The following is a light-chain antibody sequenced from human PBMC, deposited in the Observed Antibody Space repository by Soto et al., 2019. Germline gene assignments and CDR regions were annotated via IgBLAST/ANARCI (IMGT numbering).Light chain of an antibody. Sequence: VLTQPPSASGTPGQRVTISCSGSSSNIGSNTVNWYQQLPGTAPKLLIYTNDQRPSGVPDRFSGSRSGTSASLAISGLQFEDEADYHCSSWDDNLDAVVFGAGTKVTVL. J-gene: IGLJ1*01. CDR3: SSWDDNLDAVV. V-gene: IGLV1-44*01. CDR2: TND. CDR1: SSNIGSNT.